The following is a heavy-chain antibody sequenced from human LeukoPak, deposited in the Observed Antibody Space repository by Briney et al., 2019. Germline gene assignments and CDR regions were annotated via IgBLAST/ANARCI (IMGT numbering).Heavy chain of an antibody. CDR1: GGSFSDYY. V-gene: IGHV4-34*01. Sequence: PSETLSLTYAVYGGSFSDYYWSWIPQPPGKGLEGIGEINHSGDTKYNPSLKSRVTISVDTSKNQFSLKVSSVTAADTAVYYCARIQLWPLHYFDYWGQGTLVTVSS. CDR2: INHSGDT. J-gene: IGHJ4*02. D-gene: IGHD5-18*01. CDR3: ARIQLWPLHYFDY.